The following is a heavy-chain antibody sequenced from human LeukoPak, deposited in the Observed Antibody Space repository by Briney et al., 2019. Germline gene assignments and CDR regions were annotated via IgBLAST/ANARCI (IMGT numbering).Heavy chain of an antibody. CDR2: INTDGSRT. D-gene: IGHD2-2*01. V-gene: IGHV3-74*01. Sequence: GGSLRLSCAASGFTSSSYWMHWVRQAPGKGLVWVSRINTDGSRTSYADSVKGRFTISRDNAKNTLYLQMNSLRAEDTAVYYCARDDSSSSSCLTYWGQGTLVTVSS. J-gene: IGHJ4*02. CDR1: GFTSSSYW. CDR3: ARDDSSSSSCLTY.